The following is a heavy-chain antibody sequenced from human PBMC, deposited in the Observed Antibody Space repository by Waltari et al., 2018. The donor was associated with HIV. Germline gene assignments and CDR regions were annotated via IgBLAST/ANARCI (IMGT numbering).Heavy chain of an antibody. D-gene: IGHD5-12*01. CDR1: AGSISNGSYY. J-gene: IGHJ6*02. CDR3: ARGRFEGYILYYYYGMDV. CDR2: IYSSGNT. V-gene: IGHV4-61*02. Sequence: QVQLQESGPGLVKPSQTLSLTCTVPAGSISNGSYYWNWIRQPAGKGLEWIGRIYSSGNTNYNPSLKSRVTISVDTSKNQFSLKLSSVTAADTAVYYCARGRFEGYILYYYYGMDVWGQGTTVSVSS.